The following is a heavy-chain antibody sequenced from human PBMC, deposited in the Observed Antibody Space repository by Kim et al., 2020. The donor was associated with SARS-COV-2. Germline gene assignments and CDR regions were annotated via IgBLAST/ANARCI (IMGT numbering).Heavy chain of an antibody. CDR2: GSEN. Sequence: GSENYDSDSVKGRFTISRDNSKNTLYLQMNSLRAEDTAVYYCAREAPLDYWGQGTLVTVSS. CDR3: AREAPLDY. V-gene: IGHV3-33*01. J-gene: IGHJ4*02.